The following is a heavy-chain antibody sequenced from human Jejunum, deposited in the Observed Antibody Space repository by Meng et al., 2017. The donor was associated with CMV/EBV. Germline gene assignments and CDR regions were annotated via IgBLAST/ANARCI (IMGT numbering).Heavy chain of an antibody. CDR1: GFTLSSNS. CDR3: EGAVGGCHSDY. CDR2: FYAAGRT. D-gene: IGHD6-19*01. Sequence: CAAAGFTLSSNSVRWARPAPGKGLEGVSVFYAAGRTYDTGSVKGRFTISKDNSKNTLYLQMDSRRVEDSGVYYCEGAVGGCHSDYWGQGTLVTVSS. V-gene: IGHV3-53*01. J-gene: IGHJ4*02.